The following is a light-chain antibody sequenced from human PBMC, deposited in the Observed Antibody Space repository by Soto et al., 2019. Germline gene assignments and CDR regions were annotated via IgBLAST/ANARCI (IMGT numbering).Light chain of an antibody. Sequence: RMTQSPSSLSASFGDRVTVTWEASQNINNYLNWYQQKPGRAPKLLIYDASNLEAGVPSRFRGNGSGTDFTFTISRLKPEDIATYYCQKYENLPTFGQGTRLEIK. J-gene: IGKJ5*01. CDR1: QNINNY. CDR3: QKYENLPT. V-gene: IGKV1-33*01. CDR2: DAS.